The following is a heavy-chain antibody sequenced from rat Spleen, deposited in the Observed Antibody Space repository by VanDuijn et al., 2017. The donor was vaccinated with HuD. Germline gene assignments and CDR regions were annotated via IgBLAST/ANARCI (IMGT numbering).Heavy chain of an antibody. CDR3: TTDRPGALMEA. J-gene: IGHJ4*01. CDR2: ISPSGVT. V-gene: IGHV5-27*01. Sequence: EVQLVESGGGLVQPGRSLKLSCAASGFTFSNFDMAWVRQAPTTGLEWVASISPSGVTYYRDSVKGRFTVSSENAKSTLYFLMDSLRSEDTATYYCTTDRPGALMEAWGQGASVTVSS. D-gene: IGHD5-1*01. CDR1: GFTFSNFD.